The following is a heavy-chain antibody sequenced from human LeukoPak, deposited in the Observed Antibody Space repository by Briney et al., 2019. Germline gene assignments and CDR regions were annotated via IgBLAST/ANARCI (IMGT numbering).Heavy chain of an antibody. D-gene: IGHD3-22*01. J-gene: IGHJ4*02. Sequence: ASVKVSCKASGYTFTGYYIHWLRQAPGQGPEWMGWINPNSGGTHYVQKFQGRVTVTRDTSISTAYKELRGLSSDDMAVYYCARAEYYDTSGYCDYWGQGSLVTVSS. CDR2: INPNSGGT. CDR3: ARAEYYDTSGYCDY. V-gene: IGHV1-2*02. CDR1: GYTFTGYY.